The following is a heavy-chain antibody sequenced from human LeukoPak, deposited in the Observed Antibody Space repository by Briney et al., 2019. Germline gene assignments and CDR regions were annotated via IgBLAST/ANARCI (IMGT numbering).Heavy chain of an antibody. Sequence: PGGSLRLSCAASGFTFSRYWMYWVRQAPGKGLVWVPRINSDGSTTSYADSVKGRFTISRDNAKNTLYLQMNSLRAEDTAVYYCAKGYGDYVVDYWGQGTLVTVSS. D-gene: IGHD4-17*01. CDR2: INSDGSTT. J-gene: IGHJ4*02. CDR3: AKGYGDYVVDY. CDR1: GFTFSRYW. V-gene: IGHV3-74*01.